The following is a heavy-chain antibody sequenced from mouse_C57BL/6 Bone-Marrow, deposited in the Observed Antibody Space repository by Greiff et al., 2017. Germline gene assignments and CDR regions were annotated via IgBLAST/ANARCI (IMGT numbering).Heavy chain of an antibody. CDR1: GYTFTSYW. CDR2: IDPSDSYT. J-gene: IGHJ2*01. D-gene: IGHD1-1*01. Sequence: QVQLQQPGAELVMPGASVKLSCKASGYTFTSYWMHWVKQRPGQGLEWIGEIDPSDSYTNYNQKFKGKYTLTVAKSSSTAYMQLSSLTSEDAAVXYCSREGSYGNSQYYFDYGGQGTTLTVSA. CDR3: SREGSYGNSQYYFDY. V-gene: IGHV1-69*01.